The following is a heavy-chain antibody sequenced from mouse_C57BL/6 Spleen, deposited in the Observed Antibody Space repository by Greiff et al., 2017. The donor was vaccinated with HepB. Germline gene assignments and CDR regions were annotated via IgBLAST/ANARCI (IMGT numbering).Heavy chain of an antibody. V-gene: IGHV1-54*01. CDR2: INPGSGGT. J-gene: IGHJ2*01. Sequence: VQLQESGAELVRPGTSVKVSCKASGYAFTNYLIEWVKQRPGQGLEWIGVINPGSGGTNYNEKFKGKATLTADKSSSTAYMQLSSLTSEDSAVYFCARCYSNCDYWGQGTTLTVSS. D-gene: IGHD2-5*01. CDR3: ARCYSNCDY. CDR1: GYAFTNYL.